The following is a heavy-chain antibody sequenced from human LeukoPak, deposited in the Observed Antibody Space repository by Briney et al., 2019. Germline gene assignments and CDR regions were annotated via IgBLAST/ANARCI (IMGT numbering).Heavy chain of an antibody. V-gene: IGHV1-46*01. D-gene: IGHD5-24*01. Sequence: ASVKVSCKAFGYTFTGYWMHWVRQAPGQGPEWMGVISPSGGSTIYAQRFKGRVTLTRDMSASTDYLELSSLRSEDTAVYYCARDNSVRDEAWWFNPWGQGTLVTVSS. J-gene: IGHJ5*02. CDR1: GYTFTGYW. CDR3: ARDNSVRDEAWWFNP. CDR2: ISPSGGST.